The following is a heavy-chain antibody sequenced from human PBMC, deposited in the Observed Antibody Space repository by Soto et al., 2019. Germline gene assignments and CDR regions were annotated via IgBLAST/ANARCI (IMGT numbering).Heavy chain of an antibody. Sequence: GSMRLSCAASGLTFSSYAMSWVRQAPGKGLEWVSDISGSGGSTYYADSVKGRFTISRDNSKNTLFLQMNSLRAEDTAVYYCAKESGRFDKDNWGQGTLVTVSS. D-gene: IGHD3-10*01. CDR1: GLTFSSYA. J-gene: IGHJ4*02. CDR3: AKESGRFDKDN. V-gene: IGHV3-23*01. CDR2: ISGSGGST.